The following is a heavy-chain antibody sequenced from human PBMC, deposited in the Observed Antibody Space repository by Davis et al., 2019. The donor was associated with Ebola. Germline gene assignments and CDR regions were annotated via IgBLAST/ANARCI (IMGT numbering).Heavy chain of an antibody. CDR2: INPNSGGT. D-gene: IGHD6-13*01. Sequence: ASVKVSCKASGYTFTGYYIHWVRQAPGQGLEWMGWINPNSGGTNYAQKFQGWVTMTRDTSISTAYMELSRLRSDDTAVYYCARGGAAAGSRSDYWGQGTLVTVSS. V-gene: IGHV1-2*04. CDR3: ARGGAAAGSRSDY. CDR1: GYTFTGYY. J-gene: IGHJ4*02.